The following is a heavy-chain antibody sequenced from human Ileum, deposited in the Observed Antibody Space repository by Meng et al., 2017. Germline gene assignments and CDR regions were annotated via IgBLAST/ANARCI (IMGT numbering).Heavy chain of an antibody. CDR2: INHNGNT. V-gene: IGHV4-4*02. CDR3: VRGHVVVESTDAFDI. J-gene: IGHJ3*02. Sequence: AHLQECDPVLVDPLGTLSLTCTVAGGSISGKNWWIWVRQPPEKGLEWIGEINHNGNTNYNPSLKSRVTISLDKSKNDFSLNLSSVTAADTAVYYCVRGHVVVESTDAFDIWGQGTLVTVSS. CDR1: GGSISGKNW. D-gene: IGHD2-15*01.